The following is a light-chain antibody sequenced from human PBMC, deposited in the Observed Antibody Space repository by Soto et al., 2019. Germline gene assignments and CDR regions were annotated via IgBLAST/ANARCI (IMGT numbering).Light chain of an antibody. J-gene: IGKJ1*01. V-gene: IGKV3-20*01. Sequence: EIVLTQSPGTLSLSPGERATLSCRASQSVSSSYLAWYQQKPGQAPRLLIYGASSRATGIPDRFSGSGSGTDFTLTISRLEPEDFAVYYCQQYHNRPAFGQGTKVEIK. CDR2: GAS. CDR3: QQYHNRPA. CDR1: QSVSSSY.